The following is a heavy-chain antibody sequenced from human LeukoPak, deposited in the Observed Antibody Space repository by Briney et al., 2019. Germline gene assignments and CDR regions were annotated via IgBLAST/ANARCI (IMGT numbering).Heavy chain of an antibody. Sequence: SETLSLTCTVSGDSISSSNYYWGWIRQPPGKGLEWIASIYYSGITYYNPSLKSRGTISVDTSKNQFSLKLNSVTAADTAVYFCARQVVAVAGTGYFDYWGQGTLVTVSS. D-gene: IGHD6-19*01. CDR2: IYYSGIT. CDR3: ARQVVAVAGTGYFDY. J-gene: IGHJ4*02. V-gene: IGHV4-39*01. CDR1: GDSISSSNYY.